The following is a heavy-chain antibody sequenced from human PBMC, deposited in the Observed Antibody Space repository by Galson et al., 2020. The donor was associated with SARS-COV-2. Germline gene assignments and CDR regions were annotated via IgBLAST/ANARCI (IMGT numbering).Heavy chain of an antibody. CDR1: GYTFTSYG. Sequence: ASVKVSCKASGYTFTSYGISWVRQAPGQGLEWMGWISAYNGNTNYAQKLQGRVTMTTDTSTSTAYMELRSLRSDDTAVYYCARDPVDTVVVITNEYLDYWGQGTLVIVSS. V-gene: IGHV1-18*01. CDR2: ISAYNGNT. J-gene: IGHJ4*02. D-gene: IGHD3-22*01. CDR3: ARDPVDTVVVITNEYLDY.